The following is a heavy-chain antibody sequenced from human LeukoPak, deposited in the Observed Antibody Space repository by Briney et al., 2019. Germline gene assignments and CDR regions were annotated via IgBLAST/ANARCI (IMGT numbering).Heavy chain of an antibody. V-gene: IGHV3-74*01. CDR2: INTDGSST. J-gene: IGHJ4*02. CDR1: GSIFSSYW. Sequence: GGSLRLSCAASGSIFSSYWMHWVRHAPGKGLAWVSRINTDGSSTSYAVSVKGRFTISRDNSKNTLYLQMNSLRAEDTAVYYCAREGTNGDFDYWGQGTLVTVSS. D-gene: IGHD2-8*01. CDR3: AREGTNGDFDY.